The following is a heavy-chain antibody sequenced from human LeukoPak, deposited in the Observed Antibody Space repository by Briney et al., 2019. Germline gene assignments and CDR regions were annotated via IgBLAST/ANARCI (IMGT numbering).Heavy chain of an antibody. Sequence: SETLSLTCTVSGGSISNYFWSWIRQPPGKGLEWIGYIYYSGSTNYNPSLKSRVTISVDTSKNHFSLKLSSVTAADTAVYYCATVKINDILTGYQGSGWYGWFDYWGQGTLVTVSS. CDR3: ATVKINDILTGYQGSGWYGWFDY. J-gene: IGHJ4*02. CDR2: IYYSGST. V-gene: IGHV4-59*01. CDR1: GGSISNYF. D-gene: IGHD3-9*01.